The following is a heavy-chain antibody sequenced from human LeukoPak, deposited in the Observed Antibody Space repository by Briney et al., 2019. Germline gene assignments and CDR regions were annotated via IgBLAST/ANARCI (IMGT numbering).Heavy chain of an antibody. V-gene: IGHV4-59*08. CDR3: ARRTGYSYGYGLDH. CDR1: GGSISGYY. CDR2: IYYTGSS. D-gene: IGHD5-18*01. J-gene: IGHJ4*02. Sequence: PSETLSLTCIVSGGSISGYYWSWIRHSPGKGLEWIGYIYYTGSSNYNPSLKSRLTISLDTSKSQFSLKLTSVTAADTAVYYCARRTGYSYGYGLDHWGQGTLVTVSS.